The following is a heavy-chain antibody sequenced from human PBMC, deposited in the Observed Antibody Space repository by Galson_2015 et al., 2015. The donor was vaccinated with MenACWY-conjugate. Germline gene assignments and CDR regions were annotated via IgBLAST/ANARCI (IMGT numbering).Heavy chain of an antibody. CDR3: ARIAAAVTEHYCDY. CDR1: EFTLGTYW. CDR2: IKKGGSEK. V-gene: IGHV3-7*01. J-gene: IGHJ4*02. Sequence: SLRLSCAASEFTLGTYWMSWVRQAPGKGLEWVANIKKGGSEKYYVDSVKGRFAISRDNANSSLYLQMNSLRAEDTAVYYCARIAAAVTEHYCDYWGQGTLVTVSS. D-gene: IGHD6-13*01.